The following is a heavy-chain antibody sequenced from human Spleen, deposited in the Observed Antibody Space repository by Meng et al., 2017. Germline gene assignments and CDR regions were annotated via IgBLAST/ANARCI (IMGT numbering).Heavy chain of an antibody. V-gene: IGHV3-21*01. CDR2: ISLSSSYI. D-gene: IGHD5-12*01. J-gene: IGHJ4*02. CDR3: ARDLWVAGYSGRYLDL. Sequence: GGSLRLSCAVYGGSFSGYYWSWIRQPPGKGLEWVSSISLSSSYIYYADSVKGRFTISRDNAKNSLYLQMNSLRAEDTGVYYCARDLWVAGYSGRYLDLWGQGTVVTVSS. CDR1: GGSFSGYY.